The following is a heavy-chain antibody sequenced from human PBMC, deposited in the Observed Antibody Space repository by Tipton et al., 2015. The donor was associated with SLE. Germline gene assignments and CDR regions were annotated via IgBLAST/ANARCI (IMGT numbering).Heavy chain of an antibody. CDR1: GGSFSGYY. Sequence: TLSLTCAVYGGSFSGYYWSWIRQPPGKGLEWIGEINHSGSTNYNPSLKSRVTISVDTSKNQFSLKLSSVIAADTAVYYCAGVSRDAFEIWGQGTMVTVSS. CDR3: AGVSRDAFEI. V-gene: IGHV4-34*01. J-gene: IGHJ3*02. CDR2: INHSGST. D-gene: IGHD5/OR15-5a*01.